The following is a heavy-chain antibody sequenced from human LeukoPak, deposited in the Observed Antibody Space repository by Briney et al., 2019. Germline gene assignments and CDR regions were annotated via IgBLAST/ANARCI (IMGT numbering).Heavy chain of an antibody. CDR3: AKDPKWGPSWYFDV. V-gene: IGHV3-23*01. Sequence: GGSLRLSCAASGFSFSSYAMNWDRQAPGKGLEWVSVLDADGGNTFYADSVKRRFTISRDNSKNTLYLQMNSLRAVDTAVYYCAKDPKWGPSWYFDVWGRGTLVTVSS. CDR2: LDADGGNT. J-gene: IGHJ2*01. CDR1: GFSFSSYA. D-gene: IGHD1-26*01.